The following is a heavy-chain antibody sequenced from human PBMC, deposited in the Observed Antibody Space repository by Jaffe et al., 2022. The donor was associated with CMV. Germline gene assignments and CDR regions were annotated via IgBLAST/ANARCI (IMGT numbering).Heavy chain of an antibody. D-gene: IGHD3-22*01. Sequence: EVQLVESGGGLVQPGGSLRLSCAASGFTFSSYEMNWVRQAPGKGLEWVSYISSSGSTIYYADSVKGRFTISRDNAKNSLYLQMNSLRAEDTAVYYCASGTVSYYDSSRLLGYWGQGTLVTVSS. CDR3: ASGTVSYYDSSRLLGY. CDR1: GFTFSSYE. V-gene: IGHV3-48*03. J-gene: IGHJ4*02. CDR2: ISSSGSTI.